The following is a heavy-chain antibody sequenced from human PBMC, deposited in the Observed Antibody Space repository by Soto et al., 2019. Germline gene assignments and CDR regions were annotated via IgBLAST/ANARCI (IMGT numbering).Heavy chain of an antibody. CDR3: TTDITVASPYGGR. J-gene: IGHJ4*02. D-gene: IGHD1-20*01. CDR1: GFHFDTAW. V-gene: IGHV3-15*07. Sequence: VQLVESGGGLVKPGESLRLSCAASGFHFDTAWLNWVRQAPGKGLEWVGRIRTNAEGGTTDYAAPVKGRFTISRDDSKTTVYLQMNSLKTEDTAVYYCTTDITVASPYGGRWGQGTLVTVSS. CDR2: IRTNAEGGTT.